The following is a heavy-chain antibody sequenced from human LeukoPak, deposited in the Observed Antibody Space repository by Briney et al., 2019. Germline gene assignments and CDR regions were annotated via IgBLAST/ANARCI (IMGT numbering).Heavy chain of an antibody. CDR2: ISSSSSTI. CDR1: GFTFSSYS. D-gene: IGHD2-15*01. CDR3: AKYSYSSWFDP. V-gene: IGHV3-48*04. J-gene: IGHJ5*02. Sequence: GGSLRLSCAASGFTFSSYSMNWVRQAPGKGLEWVSYISSSSSTIYYADSVKGRFTISRDNAKNTLYLQMNSLRAEDTAVYYCAKYSYSSWFDPWGQGTLVTVSS.